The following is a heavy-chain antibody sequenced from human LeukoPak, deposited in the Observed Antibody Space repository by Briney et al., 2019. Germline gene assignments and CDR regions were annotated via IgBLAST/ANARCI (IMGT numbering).Heavy chain of an antibody. Sequence: SETLSLTCAVSGGSISSSNWWSWVRQPPGKGLEWIGEIYHGGRTNYNPSLKSRVTISVDKSKNQFSLKLNSVTAADTAVYYCARVRGFGADYYYHMDVWGKGTTVTVSS. CDR1: GGSISSSNW. V-gene: IGHV4-4*02. D-gene: IGHD3-10*01. CDR3: ARVRGFGADYYYHMDV. CDR2: IYHGGRT. J-gene: IGHJ6*03.